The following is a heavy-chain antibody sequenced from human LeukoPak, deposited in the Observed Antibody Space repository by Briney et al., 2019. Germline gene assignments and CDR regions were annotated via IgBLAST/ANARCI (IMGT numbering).Heavy chain of an antibody. D-gene: IGHD3-3*01. CDR3: ARVGSDFWPSRYGMDV. J-gene: IGHJ6*02. CDR2: IGTAGDT. V-gene: IGHV3-13*01. CDR1: GFTFSSYD. Sequence: GGSLRLSCAASGFTFSSYDMHWVRHATGKGLEWVSAIGTAGDTYYPGSVKGRFTISRENAKNSLYLQMNSLRAEDTAVYYCARVGSDFWPSRYGMDVWGQGTTVTVSS.